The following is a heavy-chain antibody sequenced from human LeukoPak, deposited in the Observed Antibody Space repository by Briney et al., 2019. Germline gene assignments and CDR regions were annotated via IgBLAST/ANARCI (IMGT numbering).Heavy chain of an antibody. CDR3: ARDSGDSSGG. V-gene: IGHV3-21*01. J-gene: IGHJ4*02. Sequence: KPGRSLRLSCAASGFTFSSYGMHWVRQAPGKGLEWVSSISSSSSYIYYADSVKGRLTISRDNAKNSLYLQMNSLRAGDTAVYYCARDSGDSSGGWGQGTLVTVSS. D-gene: IGHD3-22*01. CDR1: GFTFSSYG. CDR2: ISSSSSYI.